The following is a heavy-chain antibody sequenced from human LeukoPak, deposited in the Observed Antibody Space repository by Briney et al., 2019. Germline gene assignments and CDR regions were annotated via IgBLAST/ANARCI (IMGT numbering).Heavy chain of an antibody. Sequence: PGGSLRLFCAASGFVFSSYAMSWVRQTPARGLEWVSSLRGDGETFYADSVKGRFTISRDNSKNTLFLEMNSLRGEDTPAYYCGRDPNGNYIGAFEMWGQGTKVTVSS. CDR3: GRDPNGNYIGAFEM. CDR1: GFVFSSYA. CDR2: LRGDGET. V-gene: IGHV3-23*01. D-gene: IGHD1-7*01. J-gene: IGHJ3*02.